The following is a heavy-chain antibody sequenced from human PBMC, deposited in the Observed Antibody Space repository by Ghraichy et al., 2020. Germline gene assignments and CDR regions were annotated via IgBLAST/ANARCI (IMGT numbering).Heavy chain of an antibody. CDR1: GFPFSSYA. CDR3: AKAWGYCGAATCPSYNWFDP. J-gene: IGHJ5*02. Sequence: GESLNISCAASGFPFSSYAMTWVRQTPGKGLEWVSSIGFSGANTYYAVSVKGRFTISRDNSKNILYLQMNSLGADDTAVYYCAKAWGYCGAATCPSYNWFDPWGQGTLVTVSS. V-gene: IGHV3-23*01. D-gene: IGHD2-15*01. CDR2: IGFSGANT.